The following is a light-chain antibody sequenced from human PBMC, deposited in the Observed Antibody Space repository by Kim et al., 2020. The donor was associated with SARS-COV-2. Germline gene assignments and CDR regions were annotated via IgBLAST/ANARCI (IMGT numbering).Light chain of an antibody. CDR3: SSYTTANTRL. Sequence: GTRSDSGDCKYVAWEQKQPGRARKRVIYEVSERPSGSSNRVSGSTWGYMASLTSSGLQAEDEADYYCSSYTTANTRLFGAGTKVTVL. J-gene: IGLJ1*01. V-gene: IGLV2-14*01. CDR1: RSDSGDCKY. CDR2: EVS.